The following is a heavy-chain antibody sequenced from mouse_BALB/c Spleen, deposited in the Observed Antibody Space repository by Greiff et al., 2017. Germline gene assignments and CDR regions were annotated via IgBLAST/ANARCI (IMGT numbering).Heavy chain of an antibody. CDR3: ARKGRNLGYGYDVGYFDY. D-gene: IGHD2-2*01. V-gene: IGHV3-2*02. Sequence: EVKLQESGPGLVKPSQSLSLTCTVTGYSITSDYAWNWIRQFPGNKLEWMGYISYSGSTSYNPSLKSRISITRDTSKNQFFLQLNSVTTEDTATYYCARKGRNLGYGYDVGYFDYWGQGTTLTVSS. CDR1: GYSITSDYA. CDR2: ISYSGST. J-gene: IGHJ2*01.